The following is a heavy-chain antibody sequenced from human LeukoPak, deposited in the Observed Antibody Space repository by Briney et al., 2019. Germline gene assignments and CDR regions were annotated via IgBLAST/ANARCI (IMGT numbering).Heavy chain of an antibody. J-gene: IGHJ4*02. CDR3: ARRRDFDY. CDR2: ISSSGNTI. V-gene: IGHV3-48*04. D-gene: IGHD6-6*01. Sequence: SGGSLRLSCAASGFTLSTYSMNWVRQVPGKGLEWVSYISSSGNTIYYADSVKGRFTISRDNAKNSLFLQMNSLRAEDTAVYYCARRRDFDYWGQGTLVAVSS. CDR1: GFTLSTYS.